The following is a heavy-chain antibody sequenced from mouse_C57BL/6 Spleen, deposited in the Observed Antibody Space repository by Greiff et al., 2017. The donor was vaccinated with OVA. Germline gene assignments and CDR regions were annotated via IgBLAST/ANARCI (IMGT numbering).Heavy chain of an antibody. CDR3: ARSYGNGRDYYAMDY. V-gene: IGHV1-72*01. CDR2: IDPNSGGT. Sequence: QVQLQQPGAELVKPGASVKLSCKASGYTFTSYWMHWVKQRPGRGLEWIGRIDPNSGGTKYNEKFKSKATLTVDKPSRTANMQRSSLTSEDSAVYYGARSYGNGRDYYAMDYWGQGTSVTVSS. D-gene: IGHD2-1*01. J-gene: IGHJ4*01. CDR1: GYTFTSYW.